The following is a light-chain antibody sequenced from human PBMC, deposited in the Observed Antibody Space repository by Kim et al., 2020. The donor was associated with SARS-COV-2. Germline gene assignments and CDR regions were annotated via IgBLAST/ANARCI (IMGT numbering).Light chain of an antibody. CDR2: QDS. CDR1: KLGDQY. Sequence: VSPGQTASITCSGDKLGDQYACWYQQKPGQSPVLVIYQDSKRPSGIPERFSGSNSGNIATLTISGTQAMDEADYYCQAWDSSPGVFGGGTQLTVL. CDR3: QAWDSSPGV. J-gene: IGLJ3*02. V-gene: IGLV3-1*01.